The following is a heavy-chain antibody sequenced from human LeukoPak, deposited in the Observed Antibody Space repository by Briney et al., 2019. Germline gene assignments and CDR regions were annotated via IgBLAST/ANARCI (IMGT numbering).Heavy chain of an antibody. CDR1: GYTFTSYA. V-gene: IGHV1-3*01. J-gene: IGHJ4*02. CDR2: INAGNGNT. Sequence: ASVKVSCKASGYTFTSYAMHWVRQAPGQRLEWMGWINAGNGNTKYSQKFQGRVTITRDTSASTAYMELSSLRSEDTAVYYCAREGNYGHYFDYWGQGTLVTVSS. CDR3: AREGNYGHYFDY. D-gene: IGHD1-7*01.